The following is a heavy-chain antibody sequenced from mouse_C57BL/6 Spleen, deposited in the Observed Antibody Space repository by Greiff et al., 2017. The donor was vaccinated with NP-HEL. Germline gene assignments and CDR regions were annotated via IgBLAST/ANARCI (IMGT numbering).Heavy chain of an antibody. Sequence: EVQVVESGAELVRPGASVKLSCTASGFNIKDDYMHWVKQRPEQGLEWIGWIDPENGDTEYASKFQGKATITADTSSNTAYLQLSSLTSEDTAVYYCTTWRLGGYWGQGTLVTVSA. D-gene: IGHD4-1*01. V-gene: IGHV14-4*01. CDR3: TTWRLGGY. CDR1: GFNIKDDY. J-gene: IGHJ3*01. CDR2: IDPENGDT.